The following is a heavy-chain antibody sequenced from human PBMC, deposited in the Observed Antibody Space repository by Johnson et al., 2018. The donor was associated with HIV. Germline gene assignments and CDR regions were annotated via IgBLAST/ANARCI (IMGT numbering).Heavy chain of an antibody. CDR1: GFTFTTYA. CDR3: ARDQTYSFDI. D-gene: IGHD3-10*01. CDR2: ISYDGSNK. J-gene: IGHJ3*02. V-gene: IGHV3-30*04. Sequence: QMLLVESGGGVVQPGRSLRLSCAASGFTFTTYAMHWVRQAPGKGLEWVAVISYDGSNKYYADSVKGRFTISRDNSKNTLYLQMNSLRAEDTAQYYCARDQTYSFDIWGQGTMVTVSS.